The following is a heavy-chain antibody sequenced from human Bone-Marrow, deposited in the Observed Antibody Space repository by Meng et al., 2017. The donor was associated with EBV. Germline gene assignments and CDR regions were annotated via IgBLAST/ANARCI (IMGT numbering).Heavy chain of an antibody. V-gene: IGHV3-33*08. CDR1: GFTFSSYA. CDR2: IWFDGSNK. Sequence: VQLLESGGGLVQPGGSLRLSFAASGFTFSSYAMSWVRQSPGKGLEWVAVIWFDGSNKYYADSVKGRFSISRDNSKNTLYLQMNSLRAEDTAVYYCARDPYTTVVTGAFDFWGQGPLVTVSS. D-gene: IGHD4-23*01. CDR3: ARDPYTTVVTGAFDF. J-gene: IGHJ4*02.